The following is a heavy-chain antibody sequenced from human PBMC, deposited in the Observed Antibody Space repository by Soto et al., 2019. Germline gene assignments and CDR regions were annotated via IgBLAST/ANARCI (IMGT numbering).Heavy chain of an antibody. CDR2: ISGDGATT. CDR1: GFTFSSYA. J-gene: IGHJ4*02. CDR3: ARDLTSSPRSTYLGY. D-gene: IGHD3-16*01. V-gene: IGHV3-23*01. Sequence: EVQLLESGGVLVQPGGSLRLSCAASGFTFSSYALSWVRQAPGKGLEWVSGISGDGATTYYTGSVKGRFTISRDSSTNPLYLQMNSLRAEDSAVYYCARDLTSSPRSTYLGYWGQGTLVTVSS.